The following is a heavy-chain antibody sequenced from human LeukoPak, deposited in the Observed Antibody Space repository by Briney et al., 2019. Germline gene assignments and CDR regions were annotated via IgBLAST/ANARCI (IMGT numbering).Heavy chain of an antibody. CDR1: GGSIGIYY. J-gene: IGHJ5*02. V-gene: IGHV4-4*07. Sequence: PSETLSLTCTVTGGSIGIYYWSWVRQPAGKGLEWIGRISASGTINYNPSLMSRVIMSVDSSKNQLSLKLSSVTAADTAVYYCARRRYYDPLGLDLWGRGTLVTVSS. CDR3: ARRRYYDPLGLDL. CDR2: ISASGTI. D-gene: IGHD3-22*01.